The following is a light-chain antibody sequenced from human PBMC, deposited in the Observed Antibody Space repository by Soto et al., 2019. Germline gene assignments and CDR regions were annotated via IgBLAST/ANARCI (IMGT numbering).Light chain of an antibody. CDR2: EAS. CDR1: ETINTL. Sequence: DIQMTQSPSTLSASVGDRVTLTCRASETINTLLAWYQQKPGKAPKLLIYEASSLQSGVPSRFSASGSGTEFTLTVSSLQSDDFATYYCQQYYSYPWTFGQGTKVEIK. V-gene: IGKV1-5*03. CDR3: QQYYSYPWT. J-gene: IGKJ1*01.